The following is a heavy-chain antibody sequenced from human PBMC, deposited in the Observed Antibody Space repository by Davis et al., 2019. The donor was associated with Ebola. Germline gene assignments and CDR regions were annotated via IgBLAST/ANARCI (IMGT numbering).Heavy chain of an antibody. J-gene: IGHJ6*03. Sequence: GESLKISCAASGFTFSSYWMSWVRQAPGKGLEWVANIKQDGSEKYYVDSVKGRFTISRDNAKNSLYLQMNSLRAEDTAVYYCARAPAFGSTSLYYYYYMDAWGKGTTVTVSS. CDR3: ARAPAFGSTSLYYYYYMDA. D-gene: IGHD2-2*01. CDR2: IKQDGSEK. CDR1: GFTFSSYW. V-gene: IGHV3-7*03.